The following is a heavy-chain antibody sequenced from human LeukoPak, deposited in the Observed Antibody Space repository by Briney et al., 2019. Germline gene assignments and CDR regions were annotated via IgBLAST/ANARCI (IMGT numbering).Heavy chain of an antibody. D-gene: IGHD2-21*01. CDR2: VRSENTGGAT. J-gene: IGHJ4*02. CDR1: GFTFSDAW. Sequence: GGSLRLSCTGSGFTFSDAWLSWVRQAPGQGLEWVGRVRSENTGGATAYAADVEGRFSISRDDSKSTLFLEMNSLRTEDTGVYFCSTGGDIIQVDQQVPFDYWGQGVMVTVSS. CDR3: STGGDIIQVDQQVPFDY. V-gene: IGHV3-15*01.